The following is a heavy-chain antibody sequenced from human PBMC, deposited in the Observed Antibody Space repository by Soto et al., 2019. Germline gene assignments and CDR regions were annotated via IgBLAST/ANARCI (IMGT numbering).Heavy chain of an antibody. J-gene: IGHJ4*02. CDR3: ARGGSSYYDSSGYYRN. CDR2: INPNSGNT. D-gene: IGHD3-22*01. V-gene: IGHV1-2*02. Sequence: GASVKVSCKASGYTFTGYYIHWVRQAPGQGLEWMGWINPNSGNTKYSQKFQGRVTITRDTSASTAYMELSSLRSEDTAVYYCARGGSSYYDSSGYYRNWGQGTLVTVPS. CDR1: GYTFTGYY.